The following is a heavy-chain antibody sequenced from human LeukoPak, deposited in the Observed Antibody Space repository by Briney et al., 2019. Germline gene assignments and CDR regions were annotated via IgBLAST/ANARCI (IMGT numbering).Heavy chain of an antibody. D-gene: IGHD3-22*01. Sequence: SETLSLTCAVYGGSFSGYYWSWIRQPPGKGLEWIGEINHSGSTNYNPSLKSRVTISVDTSKNQFSLKLISVTAADTAVYYCARLNPFYYYDSSGYSSKSDYWGQGTLVTVSS. CDR2: INHSGST. CDR3: ARLNPFYYYDSSGYSSKSDY. V-gene: IGHV4-34*01. CDR1: GGSFSGYY. J-gene: IGHJ4*02.